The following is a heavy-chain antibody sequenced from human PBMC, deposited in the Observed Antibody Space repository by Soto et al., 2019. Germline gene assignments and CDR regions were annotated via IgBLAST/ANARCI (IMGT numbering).Heavy chain of an antibody. CDR1: GFTFSDYY. CDR3: ARGLSCISTTCHVGPVDV. Sequence: QVQLVESGGGLVTPGGSLRLSCAASGFTFSDYYMSWIRQAPGKGLEWVSYISSSGSTIYYADSVKGRFTISRDNAKNSLYLQMNSLRAEDTAVYYCARGLSCISTTCHVGPVDVWGQGTTVTVSS. J-gene: IGHJ6*02. D-gene: IGHD2-2*01. V-gene: IGHV3-11*01. CDR2: ISSSGSTI.